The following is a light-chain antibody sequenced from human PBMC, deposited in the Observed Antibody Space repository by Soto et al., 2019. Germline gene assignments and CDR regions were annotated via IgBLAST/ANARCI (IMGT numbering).Light chain of an antibody. V-gene: IGLV2-11*01. CDR1: ISDVGTYDF. CDR3: CLYAVTFYV. CDR2: DVS. J-gene: IGLJ1*01. Sequence: QSLLTQPRSLSGSPGQSVTISCTGTISDVGTYDFVSWYQQHPGKAPRLMIFDVSERPSGVPDRFSGSKSGNTASLTISGLQAEDEADYYCCLYAVTFYVFGTGTKVNVL.